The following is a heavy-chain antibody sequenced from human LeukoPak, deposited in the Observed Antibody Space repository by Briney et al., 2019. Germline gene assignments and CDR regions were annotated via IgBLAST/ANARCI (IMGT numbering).Heavy chain of an antibody. J-gene: IGHJ4*02. CDR3: VRDRGTYRPIDY. CDR2: ISYTGTYI. V-gene: IGHV3-21*04. CDR1: AFSLNAYN. Sequence: GGSLRLSCAASAFSLNAYNMNWVRQAPGKGPEWVSSISYTGTYIYYADSVKGRFTISRDNAQNSLYLQMNSLRAEDTAIYYCVRDRGTYRPIDYWGQGTLVTVSS. D-gene: IGHD1-26*01.